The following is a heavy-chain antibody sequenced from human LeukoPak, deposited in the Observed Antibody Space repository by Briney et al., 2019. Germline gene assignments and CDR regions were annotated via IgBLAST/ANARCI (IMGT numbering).Heavy chain of an antibody. CDR2: ISGTGFTT. D-gene: IGHD1-20*01. CDR1: GFTPSTYA. Sequence: PGGSLRLSCAASGFTPSTYAMHWVRQAPGKGLEWVAYISGTGFTTYYADSVKGRFTISSDSSKNTLFLQMNSLRAEDTAIYYCAKDGYNWIAFDDWGQGTLVTVSS. V-gene: IGHV3-23*01. CDR3: AKDGYNWIAFDD. J-gene: IGHJ4*02.